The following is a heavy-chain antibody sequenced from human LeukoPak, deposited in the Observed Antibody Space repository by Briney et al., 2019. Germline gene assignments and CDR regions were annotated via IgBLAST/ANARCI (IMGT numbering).Heavy chain of an antibody. Sequence: GRSLRLSCAASGFTFSSYGMHWVRQAPGKGLEWVAVIWYDGSNKYYADSVKGRFTISRDNSKDTLYLQMNSLRAEDTAVYYCARDTFFTRIVGASQAFDYWGQGTLVTVSS. V-gene: IGHV3-33*01. CDR2: IWYDGSNK. CDR3: ARDTFFTRIVGASQAFDY. J-gene: IGHJ4*02. D-gene: IGHD1-26*01. CDR1: GFTFSSYG.